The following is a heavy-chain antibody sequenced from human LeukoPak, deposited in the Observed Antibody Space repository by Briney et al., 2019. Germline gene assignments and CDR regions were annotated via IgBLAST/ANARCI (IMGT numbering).Heavy chain of an antibody. CDR3: ARRLAGTEDY. Sequence: VKPSETLSLTCTVSGGSISSSSYYWGWIRQPPGKGLEWIGSIYYSGSTYYNPSLKSRVTISVDTSKNQFSLKLTSVTAADTAVYYCARRLAGTEDYWGRGTLVTVSS. CDR1: GGSISSSSYY. D-gene: IGHD6-13*01. V-gene: IGHV4-39*01. CDR2: IYYSGST. J-gene: IGHJ4*02.